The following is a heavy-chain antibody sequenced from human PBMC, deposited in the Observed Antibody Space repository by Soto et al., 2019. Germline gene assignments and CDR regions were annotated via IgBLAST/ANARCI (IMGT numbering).Heavy chain of an antibody. J-gene: IGHJ6*02. CDR1: GGSISSSNW. D-gene: IGHD3-10*01. CDR3: TRDMIYGSERSHYYYAMDV. Sequence: QLQLQESGPGLVKPSGTLSLTCAVSGGSISSSNWWSGGRQPPGQGLEWSGGIYHSGSTNYSPALMSRLTISVDRSKNQLSLKLRSVTAADTAVYYCTRDMIYGSERSHYYYAMDVWGRGTTVTVSS. V-gene: IGHV4-4*02. CDR2: IYHSGST.